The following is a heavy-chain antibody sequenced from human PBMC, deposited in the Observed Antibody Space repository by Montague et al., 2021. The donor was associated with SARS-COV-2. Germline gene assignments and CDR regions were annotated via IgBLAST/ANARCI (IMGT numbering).Heavy chain of an antibody. V-gene: IGHV4-59*01. CDR2: AYYSGST. CDR1: GGSISHYY. Sequence: SETLSLTCSVSGGSISHYYWTWFRQPPGKGLDWIGYAYYSGSTNYNPSFKSRVTISIDTSKNQFSLKVTAVTAADTAVYYCAGLAPERHCSVATCFPTWGQGTLVTVSS. D-gene: IGHD2-2*01. CDR3: AGLAPERHCSVATCFPT. J-gene: IGHJ5*02.